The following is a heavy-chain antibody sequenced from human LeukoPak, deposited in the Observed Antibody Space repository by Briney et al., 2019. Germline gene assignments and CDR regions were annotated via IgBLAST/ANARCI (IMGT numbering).Heavy chain of an antibody. D-gene: IGHD3-22*01. CDR1: GGSINSYY. Sequence: SETLSLTCSVSGGSINSYYWGWARQPAGKGLEWIGRIYTSGSTNYNPSLKSRVTMSVDTSKNQFSLKLSSVTAADTAVYYCARVLTYYYDSSAYYFDYWGQGTLVTVSS. J-gene: IGHJ4*02. CDR2: IYTSGST. CDR3: ARVLTYYYDSSAYYFDY. V-gene: IGHV4-4*07.